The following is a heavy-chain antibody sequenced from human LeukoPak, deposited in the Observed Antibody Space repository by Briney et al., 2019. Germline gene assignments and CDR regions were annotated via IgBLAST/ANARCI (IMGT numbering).Heavy chain of an antibody. D-gene: IGHD3-22*01. CDR3: ARESESSGWYDF. CDR2: ISGDGGST. CDR1: GFIFHDYA. Sequence: GGSLRLSCAAPGFIFHDYAIHWVRRPPGEGLEWVSLISGDGGSTFYADSVKGRFTISRDNSKNSLYLQMSSLRIEDTALYYCARESESSGWYDFWGQGTLVTVSS. V-gene: IGHV3-43*02. J-gene: IGHJ5*01.